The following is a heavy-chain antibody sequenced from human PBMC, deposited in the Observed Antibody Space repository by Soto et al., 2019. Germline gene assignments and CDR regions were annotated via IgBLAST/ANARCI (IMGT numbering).Heavy chain of an antibody. V-gene: IGHV3-23*01. CDR1: GFTFSSYS. Sequence: GGSLRLSCAASGFTFSSYSMSWVRQAPGKGLEWVSVISYTGDSTYYADSVKGRFTISRDSSKNTLYLQMSSLRAEDTAVYYCASKWEVLESGLDYFGQGTLVTFCS. D-gene: IGHD1-26*01. J-gene: IGHJ4*02. CDR3: ASKWEVLESGLDY. CDR2: ISYTGDST.